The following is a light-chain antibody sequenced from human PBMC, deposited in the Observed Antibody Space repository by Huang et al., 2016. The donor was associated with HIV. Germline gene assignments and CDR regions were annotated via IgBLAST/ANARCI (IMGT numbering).Light chain of an antibody. Sequence: DIQMTQFPTSLSASVEDRFTIHCRAGQAIDKYLNWYKQKSGRAPRLLIYWASKLQSGVPAIVSGRASGTHFSLTINSLQPDDSAIYYCQQSYRTPRTFGQGTNLEI. CDR1: QAIDKY. CDR2: WAS. V-gene: IGKV1-39*01. J-gene: IGKJ2*01. CDR3: QQSYRTPRT.